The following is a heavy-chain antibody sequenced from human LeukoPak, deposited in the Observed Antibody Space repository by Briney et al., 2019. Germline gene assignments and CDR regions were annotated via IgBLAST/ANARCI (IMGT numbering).Heavy chain of an antibody. Sequence: SSVKVSCKASGGTFSSYAISWVRQAPGQGLEWMGGIIPIFGTANYAQKFQGRVTITADESTSTAYMELSSLRSEDTAVYYCARSTKGSSWADDAFDIWGQGTMVTVSS. V-gene: IGHV1-69*01. J-gene: IGHJ3*02. D-gene: IGHD6-13*01. CDR2: IIPIFGTA. CDR1: GGTFSSYA. CDR3: ARSTKGSSWADDAFDI.